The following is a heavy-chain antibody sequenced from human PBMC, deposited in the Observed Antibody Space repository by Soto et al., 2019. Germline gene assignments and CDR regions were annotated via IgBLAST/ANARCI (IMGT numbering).Heavy chain of an antibody. D-gene: IGHD3-16*01. J-gene: IGHJ5*02. Sequence: PGGSLRLSCAASGFTFSSYAMSWVRQAPGKGLEWVSAISGSGGSTYYADSVKGRFTISRDNSKNTLYLQMNSLRAEDTAVYYCVSHWGSDLPPRSTWGQGTLVTVSS. CDR3: VSHWGSDLPPRST. CDR2: ISGSGGST. V-gene: IGHV3-23*01. CDR1: GFTFSSYA.